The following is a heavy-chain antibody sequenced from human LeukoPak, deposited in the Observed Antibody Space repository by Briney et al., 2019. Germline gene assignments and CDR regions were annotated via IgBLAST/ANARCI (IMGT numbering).Heavy chain of an antibody. J-gene: IGHJ6*02. CDR2: IRYDGSNK. V-gene: IGHV3-30*02. Sequence: GGSLRLSCAASGFTFSSYCMHWVRQAPGKGLEWVAFIRYDGSNKYYADSVKGRFTISRDNSKNALYLQMNSLRAEDTAVYCCARRFANYYGMDVWGQGTTVTVSS. D-gene: IGHD3-3*01. CDR3: ARRFANYYGMDV. CDR1: GFTFSSYC.